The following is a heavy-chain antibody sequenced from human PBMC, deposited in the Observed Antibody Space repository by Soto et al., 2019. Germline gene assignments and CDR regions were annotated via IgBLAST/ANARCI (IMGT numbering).Heavy chain of an antibody. J-gene: IGHJ6*02. CDR1: GFTFRNYD. Sequence: EVQLVESGGGLVQPGGSLRLSCEASGFTFRNYDMHWVRQGTGKGLEWVSGISAAGDPDYADSVEGRFTISRENAQNSFFLQMNSLRVGDTAVYYWARTDRDFYGVDVWGQGTTVIVSS. CDR3: ARTDRDFYGVDV. CDR2: ISAAGDP. V-gene: IGHV3-13*05.